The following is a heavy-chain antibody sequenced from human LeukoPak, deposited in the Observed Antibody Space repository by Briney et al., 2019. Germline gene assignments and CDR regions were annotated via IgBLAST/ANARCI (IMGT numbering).Heavy chain of an antibody. CDR1: GGSISSSNYY. Sequence: SETLSLTCTVSGGSISSSNYYWGWIRQPPGKGLEWIGSIYYSGYTYYSSSLKSRVTISADMSKNQFSLGLTSVTAADTAVYYCARLSRDSDDYDMFYYYYMDVWGKGTTVTISS. CDR3: ARLSRDSDDYDMFYYYYMDV. J-gene: IGHJ6*03. V-gene: IGHV4-39*01. D-gene: IGHD4-17*01. CDR2: IYYSGYT.